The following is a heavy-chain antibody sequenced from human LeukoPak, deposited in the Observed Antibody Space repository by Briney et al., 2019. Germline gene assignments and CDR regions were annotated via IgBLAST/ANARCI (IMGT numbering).Heavy chain of an antibody. V-gene: IGHV3-23*01. Sequence: GGSLRLSCAASGFTFSSYAMHWVRQAPGKGLEWVSAISGSGGSTYYADSVKGRFTISRDNSKNTLYLQMNSLRAEDTAVYYCAGAFGEAAAPFDYWGQGTLVTVSS. CDR1: GFTFSSYA. CDR2: ISGSGGST. J-gene: IGHJ4*02. D-gene: IGHD2-2*01. CDR3: AGAFGEAAAPFDY.